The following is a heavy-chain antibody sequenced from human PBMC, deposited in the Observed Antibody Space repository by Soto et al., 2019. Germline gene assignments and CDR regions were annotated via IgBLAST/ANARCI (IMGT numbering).Heavy chain of an antibody. V-gene: IGHV3-53*02. CDR3: ARDRGYFDY. Sequence: EVQLVETGGGLIQPGRSLRLSCAASGFTVSSNFVSWVRQAPGKGLEWVSAIYNSGTTHYADSVKGRFTISRDNSNNTVYLQMYSVRAEDTAVYFCARDRGYFDYWGQGTLVTVSS. J-gene: IGHJ4*02. CDR1: GFTVSSNF. CDR2: IYNSGTT.